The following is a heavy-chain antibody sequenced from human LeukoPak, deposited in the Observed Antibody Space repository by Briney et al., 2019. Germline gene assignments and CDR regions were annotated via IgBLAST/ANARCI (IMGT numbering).Heavy chain of an antibody. D-gene: IGHD2-21*02. CDR3: ARDRHGDCDNYEFDP. V-gene: IGHV4-59*01. CDR1: GGSISSYY. J-gene: IGHJ5*02. CDR2: IYYSGST. Sequence: AESLSLTCTVSGGSISSYYRSWIRQPPGKGLEWIGYIYYSGSTNYNPSLKGRFTISVDTSKNQFSLKLSSVTAADTAVYYCARDRHGDCDNYEFDPWGQGTLVTVSS.